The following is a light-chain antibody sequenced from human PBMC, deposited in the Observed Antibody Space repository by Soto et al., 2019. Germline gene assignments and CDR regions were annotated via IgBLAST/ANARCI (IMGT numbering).Light chain of an antibody. V-gene: IGKV3-20*01. Sequence: EIVLTQSPGTLSLSPGERATLSCRASQSVSSSYLAWYQQKPGQAPRLLIYGAASRAPGIPDRFSGSGSGTDFTLTISRLEPEDFAVYYCQQYGSSLYTFGQGTKLKIK. CDR2: GAA. CDR3: QQYGSSLYT. J-gene: IGKJ2*01. CDR1: QSVSSSY.